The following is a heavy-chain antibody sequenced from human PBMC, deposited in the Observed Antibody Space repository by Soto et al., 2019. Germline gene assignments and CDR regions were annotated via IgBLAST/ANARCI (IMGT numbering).Heavy chain of an antibody. CDR3: ARGDPHYDFWSGYYTGIKGRLAFDI. CDR1: GYTFTSYG. D-gene: IGHD3-3*01. CDR2: ISAYNGNT. J-gene: IGHJ3*02. Sequence: VASVKVSCKASGYTFTSYGISWVRQAPGQGLEWMGWISAYNGNTNYAQKLQGRVTMTTDTSTSTAYMELRSLRSDDTAVYYCARGDPHYDFWSGYYTGIKGRLAFDIWGQGTMVTVSS. V-gene: IGHV1-18*01.